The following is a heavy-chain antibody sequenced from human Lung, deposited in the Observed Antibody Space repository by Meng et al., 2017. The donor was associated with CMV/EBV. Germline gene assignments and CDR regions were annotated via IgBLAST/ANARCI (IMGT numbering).Heavy chain of an antibody. V-gene: IGHV3-11*04. CDR3: ARDRGEYGYYDSSGYYAY. J-gene: IGHJ4*02. Sequence: FTFSDYYMSWIRQAPGKGLEWVSYISSSGSTIYYADSVKGRFTISRDNAKNSLYLQMNSLRAEDTAVYYCARDRGEYGYYDSSGYYAYWGQGTLVTVSS. CDR1: FTFSDYY. CDR2: ISSSGSTI. D-gene: IGHD3-22*01.